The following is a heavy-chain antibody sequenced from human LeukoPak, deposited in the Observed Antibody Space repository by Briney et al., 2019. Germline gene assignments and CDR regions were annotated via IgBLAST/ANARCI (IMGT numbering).Heavy chain of an antibody. V-gene: IGHV3-23*01. D-gene: IGHD3-9*01. CDR1: GFTFSSYG. CDR3: AKGDLDYDILTGYPFDY. Sequence: PGGTLRLSCAASGFTFSSYGMSWVRQAPGKGLEWVSAISGSGGSTYYADSVKGRFTISRDNSKNTLYLQMNSLRAEDTAVYYCAKGDLDYDILTGYPFDYWGQGTLVTVSS. CDR2: ISGSGGST. J-gene: IGHJ4*02.